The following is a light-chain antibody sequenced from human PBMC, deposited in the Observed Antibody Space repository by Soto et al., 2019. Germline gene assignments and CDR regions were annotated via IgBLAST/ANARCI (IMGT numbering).Light chain of an antibody. V-gene: IGKV1-39*01. CDR3: QQSFSIPFT. Sequence: DIQMTQSPASLSASLGDKVTIACLTSQTISRSLNWYHHRPGKAPRLLVYAATTLQSGVPSRFSGSGSGTDFNLTISSLQPEDFATYYCQQSFSIPFTFGPGTKVDIK. CDR2: AAT. CDR1: QTISRS. J-gene: IGKJ3*01.